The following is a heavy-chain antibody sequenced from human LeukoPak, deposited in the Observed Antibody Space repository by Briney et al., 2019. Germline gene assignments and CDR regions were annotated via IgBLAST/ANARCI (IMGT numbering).Heavy chain of an antibody. D-gene: IGHD6-13*01. J-gene: IGHJ3*02. V-gene: IGHV3-30*18. CDR1: GFTFSSYG. CDR2: ISYDGSNK. Sequence: GSLRLSCAASGFTFSSYGMHWVRQAPGKGLEWVAVISYDGSNKYYADSVKGRFTISRDNSKNTLYLQMNSLRAEDTAVYYCAKSSIIAAAGMDAFDIWGQGTMVTVSS. CDR3: AKSSIIAAAGMDAFDI.